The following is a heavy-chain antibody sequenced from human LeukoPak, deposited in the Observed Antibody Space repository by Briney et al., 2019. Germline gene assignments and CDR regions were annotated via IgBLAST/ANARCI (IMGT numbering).Heavy chain of an antibody. Sequence: SGPTLVNPTQTLTLTCTFSGFSLTTSGMCVSWIRQPPGKALEWLARLDWDDDKFYSTSLKTRLTISKDPSKNQVVLTMTNMDPADTATYYCARTRFGDQGSRIDFWGQGTLVTVSS. CDR3: ARTRFGDQGSRIDF. D-gene: IGHD3-10*01. CDR1: GFSLTTSGMC. J-gene: IGHJ4*02. V-gene: IGHV2-70*17. CDR2: LDWDDDK.